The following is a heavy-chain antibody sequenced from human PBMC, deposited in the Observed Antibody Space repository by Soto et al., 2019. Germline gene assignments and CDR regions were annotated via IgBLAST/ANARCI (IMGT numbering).Heavy chain of an antibody. CDR1: GYTFTSYY. J-gene: IGHJ4*02. Sequence: GASVKVSCTASGYTFTSYYMHWVRQAPGQGLEWMGIINPSGGSTSYAQKFQGRVTMTRDTSTSTVYMELSSLRSEDTAVYYCARAGLGVHFDYWGQGTLVTVSS. D-gene: IGHD7-27*01. CDR3: ARAGLGVHFDY. V-gene: IGHV1-46*03. CDR2: INPSGGST.